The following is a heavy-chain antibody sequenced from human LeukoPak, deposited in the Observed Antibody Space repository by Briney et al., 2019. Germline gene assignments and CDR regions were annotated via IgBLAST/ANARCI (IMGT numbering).Heavy chain of an antibody. CDR1: GYTFTSYD. V-gene: IGHV1-8*01. J-gene: IGHJ6*02. D-gene: IGHD5-18*01. CDR2: MNPNSGNT. CDR3: ARKYGYRGSYYYYYGMDV. Sequence: ASVKVSCKASGYTFTSYDINWVRQATGQGLEWMGWMNPNSGNTGYAQKFQGRVTMTRNTSISTAYMELSSLRSEDTAVHYCARKYGYRGSYYYYYGMDVWGQGTTVTVSS.